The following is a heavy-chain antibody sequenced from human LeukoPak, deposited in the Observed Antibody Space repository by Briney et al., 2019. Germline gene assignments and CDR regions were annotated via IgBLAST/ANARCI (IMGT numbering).Heavy chain of an antibody. CDR1: GYTFTGYY. CDR3: AGDMDSSGSLYDY. Sequence: ASVKVSCKASGYTFTGYYMHWVRQAPGQGLEWMGWINPNSGGTNYAQKFQGRVTMTRDTSISTAYMELSRLRSDDTAVYYCAGDMDSSGSLYDYWGQGTLVTVSS. D-gene: IGHD3-22*01. V-gene: IGHV1-2*02. CDR2: INPNSGGT. J-gene: IGHJ4*02.